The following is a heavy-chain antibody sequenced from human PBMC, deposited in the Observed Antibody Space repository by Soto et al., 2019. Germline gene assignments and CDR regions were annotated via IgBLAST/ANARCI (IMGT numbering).Heavy chain of an antibody. CDR1: GFTFDDYA. Sequence: SLRLSCAASGFTFDDYAMHWVRQAPGKGLEWVSGISWNSGSIGYADAVKGRFTISRDNANNSLYLQMNSLRVEDTAVYYCARTRDSRGYSLFDFWGQGALVTVSS. V-gene: IGHV3-9*01. CDR2: ISWNSGSI. D-gene: IGHD3-22*01. CDR3: ARTRDSRGYSLFDF. J-gene: IGHJ4*02.